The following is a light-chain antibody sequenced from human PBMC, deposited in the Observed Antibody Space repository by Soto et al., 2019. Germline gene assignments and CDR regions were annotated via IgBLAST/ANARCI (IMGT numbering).Light chain of an antibody. CDR2: SAS. CDR1: QSVWTK. CDR3: QQYDNWPRT. Sequence: EIVMTQSPATLSVSPGERATLSCRASQSVWTKLAWYQQKPGQAPRLLIFSASSRATCIPARFSGTGSGTEFTLTINSLQSEDFALYYCQQYDNWPRTFGQGTKVEIK. J-gene: IGKJ1*01. V-gene: IGKV3-15*01.